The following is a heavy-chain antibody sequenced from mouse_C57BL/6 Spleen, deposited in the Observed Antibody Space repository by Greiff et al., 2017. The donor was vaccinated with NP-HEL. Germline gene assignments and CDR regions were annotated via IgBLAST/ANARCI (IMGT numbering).Heavy chain of an antibody. CDR2: INPNNGGT. V-gene: IGHV1-18*01. CDR3: ARLDDGYYYYAMDY. CDR1: GYTFTDYN. D-gene: IGHD2-3*01. Sequence: EVQLQESGPELVKPGASVKIPCKASGYTFTDYNMDWVKQSHGKSLEWIGDINPNNGGTIYNQKFKGKATLTVDKSSSTAYMELRSLTSEDTAVYYCARLDDGYYYYAMDYWGQGTSVTVSS. J-gene: IGHJ4*01.